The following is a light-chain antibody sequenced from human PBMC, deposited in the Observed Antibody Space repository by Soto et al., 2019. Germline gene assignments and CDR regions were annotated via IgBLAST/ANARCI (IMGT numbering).Light chain of an antibody. V-gene: IGLV2-14*01. CDR1: SSDVGGYNY. J-gene: IGLJ2*01. Sequence: QSALTQPASVSGSPGPSITISCTGTSSDVGGYNYVSWYQQHPGQAHKLMLYDVSDRPSGVSNRFSGSKSGNTASLTISGLQADDEADYYCRSYTSSSTVVFGGGTKLTVL. CDR2: DVS. CDR3: RSYTSSSTVV.